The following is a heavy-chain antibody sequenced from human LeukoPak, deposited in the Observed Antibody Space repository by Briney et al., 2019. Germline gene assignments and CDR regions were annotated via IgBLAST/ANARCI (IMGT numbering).Heavy chain of an antibody. CDR3: ARDRGFGELFFDY. D-gene: IGHD3-10*01. CDR2: ISSSSGYV. V-gene: IGHV3-21*01. CDR1: GFTFSSYS. J-gene: IGHJ4*02. Sequence: GGSLRLSCAASGFTFSSYSMNWVRQAPGKGLEWVSSISSSSGYVYYADSVKGRFTISRDNAKNLLYLQMNSLRAEDTAVYYCARDRGFGELFFDYWGQGTLVTVSS.